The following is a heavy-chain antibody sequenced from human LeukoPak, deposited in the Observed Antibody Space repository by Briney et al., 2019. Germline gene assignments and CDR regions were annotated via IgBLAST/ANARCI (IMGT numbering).Heavy chain of an antibody. J-gene: IGHJ4*02. CDR1: GYTFFTYG. CDR3: ARASFDH. Sequence: ASVKVSCTASGYTFFTYGINCVPHAPGQGPEWIGWISTYNGNTTYTLKFQDRVPLTRNTPTTKASMDLKRLTSHARPLITFARASFDHWGQGTLVIVSS. CDR2: ISTYNGNT. V-gene: IGHV1-18*01.